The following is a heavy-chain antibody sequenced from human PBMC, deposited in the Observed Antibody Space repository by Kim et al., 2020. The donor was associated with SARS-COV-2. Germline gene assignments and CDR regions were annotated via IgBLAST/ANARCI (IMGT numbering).Heavy chain of an antibody. Sequence: SETLSLTCTVSGGSISSSSYYWGWIRQPPGKGLEWIGSIYYSGSTYYNPSRKSRVTISVDTSKNQFSLKLSSVTAADTAVYYCARQGAVAGNGFDYWGQGTPVTVSS. CDR1: GGSISSSSYY. J-gene: IGHJ4*02. V-gene: IGHV4-39*01. D-gene: IGHD6-19*01. CDR2: IYYSGST. CDR3: ARQGAVAGNGFDY.